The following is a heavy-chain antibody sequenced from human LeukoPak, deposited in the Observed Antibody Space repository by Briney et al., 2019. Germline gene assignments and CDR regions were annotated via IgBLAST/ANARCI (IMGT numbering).Heavy chain of an antibody. CDR3: ARGLYGRYYDSSGYYNWFDP. J-gene: IGHJ5*02. V-gene: IGHV3-53*01. D-gene: IGHD3-22*01. CDR1: RFTVSSNY. Sequence: GGSLRLSCAASRFTVSSNYMNWVRQLPGKGLEWVSVIYSGGSTYYADSVKGRFTISRDNSRNTLYLQMNSLRAEDTAVYYCARGLYGRYYDSSGYYNWFDPWGQGTLVTVSS. CDR2: IYSGGST.